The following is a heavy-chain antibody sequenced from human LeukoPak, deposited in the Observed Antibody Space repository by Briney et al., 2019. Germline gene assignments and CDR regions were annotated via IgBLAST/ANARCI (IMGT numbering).Heavy chain of an antibody. CDR3: AGDFSQSRNSDY. J-gene: IGHJ4*02. D-gene: IGHD4-23*01. CDR1: GFTFSTYS. V-gene: IGHV3-21*01. CDR2: ITGSSNFM. Sequence: GGSLRLSCAASGFTFSTYSMNWVRQAPGRGLEWVSSITGSSNFMSYADSVKGRFTISRDNARNSLYLQMNSLRAEDTAVYYCAGDFSQSRNSDYWGQGTLVTVSS.